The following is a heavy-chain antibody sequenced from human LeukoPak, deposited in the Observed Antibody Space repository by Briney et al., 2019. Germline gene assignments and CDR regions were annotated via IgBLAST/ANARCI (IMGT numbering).Heavy chain of an antibody. Sequence: ASVKVSCKASGYTFTSYYMHWVRQAPGQGLEWMGIINPSGGSTSYAQKFQGRVTMTRDTSTSTVYMELRSLRSDDTAVYYCARDTSGGETTFDYWGQGTLVTVSS. V-gene: IGHV1-46*01. J-gene: IGHJ4*02. CDR2: INPSGGST. D-gene: IGHD4-11*01. CDR3: ARDTSGGETTFDY. CDR1: GYTFTSYY.